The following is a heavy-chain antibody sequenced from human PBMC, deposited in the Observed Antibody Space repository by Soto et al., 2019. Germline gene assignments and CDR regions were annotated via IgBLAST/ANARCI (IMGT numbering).Heavy chain of an antibody. J-gene: IGHJ4*02. Sequence: TGGSLRLSCAASGFTFSSYGMHWVRQAPGKGLEWVAVISYDGSNKYYADSVKGRFTISRDNSKNTLYLQMNSLRAEDTAVYYCAKGLRRYSTIYYWGQGTLVTVSS. CDR2: ISYDGSNK. CDR3: AKGLRRYSTIYY. D-gene: IGHD5-18*01. V-gene: IGHV3-30*18. CDR1: GFTFSSYG.